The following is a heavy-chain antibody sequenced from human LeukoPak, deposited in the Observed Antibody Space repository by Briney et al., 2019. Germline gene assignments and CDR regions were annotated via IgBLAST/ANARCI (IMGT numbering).Heavy chain of an antibody. Sequence: ASVKVSCRVSGYTLTELSMHWVRQAPGKGLEWMGGFDPEDGETIYAQKFQGRVTMTEDTSTDTAYMELSSLRSEDTAVYYCARMVRGVIIWSWWFDPWGQGTLVTVSS. CDR1: GYTLTELS. J-gene: IGHJ5*02. CDR3: ARMVRGVIIWSWWFDP. V-gene: IGHV1-24*01. D-gene: IGHD3-10*01. CDR2: FDPEDGET.